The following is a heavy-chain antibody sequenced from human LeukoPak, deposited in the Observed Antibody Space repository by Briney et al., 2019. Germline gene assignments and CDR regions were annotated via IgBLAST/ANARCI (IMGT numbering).Heavy chain of an antibody. V-gene: IGHV4-61*02. D-gene: IGHD3-3*01. CDR2: IYTSGST. J-gene: IGHJ4*02. Sequence: SETLSLTCTVSGGSISSGSYYWSWIRQPAGKGLEWIGRIYTSGSTNYNPSLKSRVAISVDTSKNQFSLKLSSVTAADTAVYYCARNDFWSGYLDYWGQGTLVTVSS. CDR3: ARNDFWSGYLDY. CDR1: GGSISSGSYY.